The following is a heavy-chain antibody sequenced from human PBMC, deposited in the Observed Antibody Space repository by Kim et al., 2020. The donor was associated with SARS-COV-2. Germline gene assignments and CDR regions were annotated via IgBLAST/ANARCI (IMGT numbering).Heavy chain of an antibody. CDR3: AKGGIHFRRWVTGDY. CDR1: GFTFSSYA. V-gene: IGHV3-23*01. CDR2: ISGSGGST. J-gene: IGHJ4*02. D-gene: IGHD2-21*02. Sequence: GGSLRLSCAASGFTFSSYAMSWVRQAPGKGLEWVSAISGSGGSTYYADSVKGRFTISRDNSKNTLYLQMNSLRAEDTAVDYCAKGGIHFRRWVTGDYWGQGTLVTVSS.